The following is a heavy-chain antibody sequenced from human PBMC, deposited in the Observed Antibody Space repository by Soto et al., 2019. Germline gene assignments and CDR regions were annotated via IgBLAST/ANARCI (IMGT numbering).Heavy chain of an antibody. CDR2: IYHSGST. CDR3: ARGLYDFWSGLGGWFDP. Sequence: QVQLQESGPGLVKPSGTLSLTCAVSSGSISSSNWWSWVRQPPGKGLEWIGEIYHSGSTNYNPSLKGRVTISVDKSKNQFSLKLSSVTAADTAVYYCARGLYDFWSGLGGWFDPWGQGTLVTVSS. CDR1: SGSISSSNW. D-gene: IGHD3-3*01. J-gene: IGHJ5*02. V-gene: IGHV4-4*02.